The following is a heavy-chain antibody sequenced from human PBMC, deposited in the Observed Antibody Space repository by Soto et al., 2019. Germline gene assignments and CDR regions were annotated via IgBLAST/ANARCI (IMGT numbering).Heavy chain of an antibody. CDR2: ISRASSAI. V-gene: IGHV3-48*03. D-gene: IGHD2-8*01. Sequence: PGGSLRLSCAASGFTFSSYHMDWVRQAPGKGLEWVSYISRASSAIYYADSVKGRFTISRDNAKNSLFLQMHSLRAEDTAVYYCARDLMGYAMDVWGQGTTVTVSS. CDR3: ARDLMGYAMDV. J-gene: IGHJ6*02. CDR1: GFTFSSYH.